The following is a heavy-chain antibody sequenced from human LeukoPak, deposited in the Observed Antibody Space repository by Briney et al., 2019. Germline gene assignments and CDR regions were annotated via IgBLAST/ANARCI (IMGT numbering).Heavy chain of an antibody. D-gene: IGHD3-22*01. CDR2: ISSSGSTI. J-gene: IGHJ6*02. CDR1: GFTYSDYY. Sequence: GGSLRLSCAASGFTYSDYYMRWIRDAPGKGLEWVSYISSSGSTIYYADSVKGRFTISRDNAKNSLYLQMNSLRAEDTAVYYCARDGPYDSSGYYYRYYYGMDVWGQGTTVTVSS. CDR3: ARDGPYDSSGYYYRYYYGMDV. V-gene: IGHV3-11*01.